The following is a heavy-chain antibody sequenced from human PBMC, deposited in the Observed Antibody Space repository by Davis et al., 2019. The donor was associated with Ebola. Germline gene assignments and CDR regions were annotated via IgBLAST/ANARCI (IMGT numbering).Heavy chain of an antibody. CDR2: IRSKAYGGTT. CDR1: GFTFGDYA. V-gene: IGHV3-49*04. Sequence: GESLKISCPASGFTFGDYAMSWVRQAPGKGLEWVGFIRSKAYGGTTDYAASVKGRFTISRDDSKTIAYLQMNSLKTEDTAVYYCTRAGPSEYYYGSGIYYRLGDAFHIWGQGTMVTVSS. CDR3: TRAGPSEYYYGSGIYYRLGDAFHI. J-gene: IGHJ3*02. D-gene: IGHD3-10*01.